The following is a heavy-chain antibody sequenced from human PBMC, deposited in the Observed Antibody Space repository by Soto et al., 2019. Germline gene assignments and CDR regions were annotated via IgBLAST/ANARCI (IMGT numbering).Heavy chain of an antibody. CDR1: VFTFPEYI. Sequence: GGSLSLSCAASVFTFPEYIINWVRQAPGKGLELISYISSSSTTIYYEDSVKGRFTISRDKDKNSLYRQMNSLRDEDTAVYYCARGTVFGVTIPPALGGQGTTVTVSS. J-gene: IGHJ6*02. CDR2: ISSSSTTI. V-gene: IGHV3-48*02. D-gene: IGHD3-3*01. CDR3: ARGTVFGVTIPPAL.